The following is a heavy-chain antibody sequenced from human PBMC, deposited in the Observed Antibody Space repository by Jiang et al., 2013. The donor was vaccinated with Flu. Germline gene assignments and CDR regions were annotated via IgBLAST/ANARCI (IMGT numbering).Heavy chain of an antibody. CDR2: INPSGGST. CDR1: GYTFTSYY. Sequence: SGAEVKKPGASVKVSCKASGYTFTSYYMHWVRQAPGQGLEWMGIINPSGGSTSYAQKFQGRVTMTRDTSTSTVYMELSSLRSEDTAVYYCARELGSGSYYNDPFDYWGQGTLVTVSS. V-gene: IGHV1-46*01. J-gene: IGHJ4*02. CDR3: ARELGSGSYYNDPFDY. D-gene: IGHD3-10*01.